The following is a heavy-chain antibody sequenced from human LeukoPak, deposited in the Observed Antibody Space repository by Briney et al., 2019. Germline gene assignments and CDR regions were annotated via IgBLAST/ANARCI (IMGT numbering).Heavy chain of an antibody. CDR3: AKDASMIVVVIEADGLDR. V-gene: IGHV3-30*02. Sequence: GGSLRLSCAASGFTFSSYGMHWVRQAPGKGLEWVAVIWYDGSNKFFADSVKGRFTISRDNSKNTLYLQMNSLRAEDTAVYYCAKDASMIVVVIEADGLDRWGQGTLVTVSS. J-gene: IGHJ5*02. D-gene: IGHD3-22*01. CDR2: IWYDGSNK. CDR1: GFTFSSYG.